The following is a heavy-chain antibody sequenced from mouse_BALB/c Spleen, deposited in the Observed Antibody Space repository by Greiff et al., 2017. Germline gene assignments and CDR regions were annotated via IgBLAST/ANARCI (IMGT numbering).Heavy chain of an antibody. CDR3: ARNYGSSYFDV. Sequence: QVQLKESGAELVMPGASVKMSCKASGYTFTDYWMHWVKQRPGQGLEWIGAIDTSDSYTSYNQKFKGKATLTVDESSSTAYMQLSSLTSEDSAVYYCARNYGSSYFDVWGAGTTVTVSS. J-gene: IGHJ1*01. CDR2: IDTSDSYT. D-gene: IGHD1-1*01. CDR1: GYTFTDYW. V-gene: IGHV1-69*01.